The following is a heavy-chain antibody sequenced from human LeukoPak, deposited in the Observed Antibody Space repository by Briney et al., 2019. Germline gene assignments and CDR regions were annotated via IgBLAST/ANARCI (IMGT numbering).Heavy chain of an antibody. Sequence: GGSPRLSCAASGFTFSSSGMHWVRQAPGKGLEWVASIRSDGSNKNYADSVKGRFTISRDNSKNTLYLEMSSLRPEDTAIYSCAKSLGYCRGGSCYPWGQGTLVTVSS. CDR2: IRSDGSNK. CDR1: GFTFSSSG. D-gene: IGHD2-15*01. CDR3: AKSLGYCRGGSCYP. J-gene: IGHJ5*02. V-gene: IGHV3-30*02.